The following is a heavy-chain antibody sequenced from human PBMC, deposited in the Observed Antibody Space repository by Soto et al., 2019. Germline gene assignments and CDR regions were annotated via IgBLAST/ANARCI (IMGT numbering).Heavy chain of an antibody. CDR3: ARCPQPPDTADPYAVDV. Sequence: SVKVSCKASGGTFSRSGFHWVRQAPGQGLEWMGMIVPSVDTTNYAQKFQARVTISADQFTSTVYMGLRSLRSEDTAVYYCARCPQPPDTADPYAVDVWGQGTRVTVSS. CDR1: GGTFSRSG. D-gene: IGHD5-18*01. CDR2: IVPSVDTT. J-gene: IGHJ6*02. V-gene: IGHV1-69*11.